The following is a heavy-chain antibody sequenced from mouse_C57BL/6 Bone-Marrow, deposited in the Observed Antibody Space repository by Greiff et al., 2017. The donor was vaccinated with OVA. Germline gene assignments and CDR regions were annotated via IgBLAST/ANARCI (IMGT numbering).Heavy chain of an antibody. CDR3: KADAYYSNCYYDV. V-gene: IGHV1-50*01. Sequence: VQLQQSGAELVKPGASVKLSCKASGYTFTSYWMQWVKQRPGQGLEWIGEIDPSDSYTNYNQKFKGKATLTVDTSSSTAYMQLSSLTAEASVVYFSKADAYYSNCYYDVGGTGTAATVSA. D-gene: IGHD2-3*01. CDR1: GYTFTSYW. J-gene: IGHJ1*03. CDR2: IDPSDSYT.